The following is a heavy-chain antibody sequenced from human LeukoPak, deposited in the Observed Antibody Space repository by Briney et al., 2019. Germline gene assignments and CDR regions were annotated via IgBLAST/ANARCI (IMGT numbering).Heavy chain of an antibody. CDR3: AKDLLYSDVWGSYRPNPLDY. D-gene: IGHD3-16*02. Sequence: PGGSLRLSCADSGFTFSSHWMHWVRQAPGKGLEWVAVISYDGSNKYYADSVKGRFTISRDNSKNTLYLQMNSLRAEDTAVYYCAKDLLYSDVWGSYRPNPLDYWGQGTLVTVSS. J-gene: IGHJ4*02. CDR2: ISYDGSNK. V-gene: IGHV3-30*18. CDR1: GFTFSSHW.